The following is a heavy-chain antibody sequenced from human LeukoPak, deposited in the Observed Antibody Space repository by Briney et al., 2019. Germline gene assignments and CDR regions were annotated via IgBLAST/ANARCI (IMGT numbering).Heavy chain of an antibody. V-gene: IGHV1-3*01. Sequence: ASVTVSCTASGYTFTSYAMHWVRQAPGQRLEWMGWINAGNGNTKYSQKFQGRVTMTEDTSTDTAYMELSSLRSEDTAVYYCATLMWKGTSPFDYWGQGTLVTVSS. CDR2: INAGNGNT. J-gene: IGHJ4*02. D-gene: IGHD2-2*01. CDR1: GYTFTSYA. CDR3: ATLMWKGTSPFDY.